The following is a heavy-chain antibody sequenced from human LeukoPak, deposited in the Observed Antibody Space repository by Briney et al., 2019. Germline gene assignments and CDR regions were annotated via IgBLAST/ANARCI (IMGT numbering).Heavy chain of an antibody. Sequence: SETLSLTCAVYGGSFSGYYWSWIRQPPGKGLEWIGEINHSGSTNYNPSLKSRVTISVDTSKNQVSLKLSSVTAADTAVYYCASGAHCSGGSCHGGRFDPWGQGTLVTVSS. CDR1: GGSFSGYY. J-gene: IGHJ5*02. V-gene: IGHV4-34*01. CDR3: ASGAHCSGGSCHGGRFDP. CDR2: INHSGST. D-gene: IGHD2-15*01.